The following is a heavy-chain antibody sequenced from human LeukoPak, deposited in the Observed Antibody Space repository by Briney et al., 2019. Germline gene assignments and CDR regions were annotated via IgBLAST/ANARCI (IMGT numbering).Heavy chain of an antibody. CDR3: ARVQYQLLFEGNRFDP. D-gene: IGHD2-2*01. J-gene: IGHJ5*02. CDR1: GYTFTGYY. Sequence: ASVKVSCKASGYTFTGYYIHWVRQAPGQGLEWMGWINPNSGGIHYAQKFQGRVTMTRDTSITTAYMDLNSLISDDTAVYYCARVQYQLLFEGNRFDPWGQGTLVTVSS. CDR2: INPNSGGI. V-gene: IGHV1-2*02.